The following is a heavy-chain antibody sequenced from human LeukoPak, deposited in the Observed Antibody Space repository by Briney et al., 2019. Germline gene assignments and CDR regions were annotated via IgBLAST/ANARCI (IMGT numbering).Heavy chain of an antibody. J-gene: IGHJ4*02. D-gene: IGHD6-13*01. Sequence: SETLSLTCTVSGGSISSGDYYWSWIRQPPGKGLEWIGYIYYSGSTYYNPSLKSRVTISVDTSKNQFSLKLSSVTAADTAVYYCARRHRRYSSSWNLMGDGYYFDYWGQGTLVTVSS. CDR3: ARRHRRYSSSWNLMGDGYYFDY. V-gene: IGHV4-30-4*01. CDR2: IYYSGST. CDR1: GGSISSGDYY.